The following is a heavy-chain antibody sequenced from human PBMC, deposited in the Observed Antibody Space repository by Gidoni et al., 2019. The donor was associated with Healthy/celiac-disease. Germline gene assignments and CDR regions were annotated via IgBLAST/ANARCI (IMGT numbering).Heavy chain of an antibody. CDR3: ATGSGGMATILGGVEVDY. CDR1: GYTFTDYY. V-gene: IGHV1-69-2*01. CDR2: VDPEDGET. Sequence: EVQLVQSGAEVKKPGATVKISCKVSGYTFTDYYMHWVQQAPGKGREWMGLVDPEDGETLYAEKFQGRVTITADTATDTAYMELSSLRSEDTAVYYCATGSGGMATILGGVEVDYWGQGTLVTVSS. D-gene: IGHD5-12*01. J-gene: IGHJ4*02.